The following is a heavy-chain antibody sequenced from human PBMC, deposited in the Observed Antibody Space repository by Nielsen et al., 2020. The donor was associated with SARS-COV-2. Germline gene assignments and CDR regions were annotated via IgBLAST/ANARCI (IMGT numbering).Heavy chain of an antibody. V-gene: IGHV3-33*08. J-gene: IGHJ4*02. CDR2: IWYDGSNK. Sequence: GGSLRLSCAASGFTFSSYGLHWVRQAPGKGLEWGAVIWYDGSNKYYADSVKGRFTISRDNSKNTLYLQMNSLRAEDTAVYYCARGADYYDSSGYSDLDYWGQGTLVTVAS. CDR3: ARGADYYDSSGYSDLDY. D-gene: IGHD3-22*01. CDR1: GFTFSSYG.